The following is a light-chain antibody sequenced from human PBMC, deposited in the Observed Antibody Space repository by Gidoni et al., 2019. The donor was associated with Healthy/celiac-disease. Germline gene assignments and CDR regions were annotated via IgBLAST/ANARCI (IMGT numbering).Light chain of an antibody. Sequence: EIAMTQSPATLSVFPGERATLTCRASQSVSSNLAWYQQKPGQAPRLLIYGASTRATGIPARFSGSGSGTEFTLTISSLQSEDFAVYYCQQYNNWPGTFGQGTKVEIK. CDR1: QSVSSN. CDR3: QQYNNWPGT. V-gene: IGKV3-15*01. CDR2: GAS. J-gene: IGKJ1*01.